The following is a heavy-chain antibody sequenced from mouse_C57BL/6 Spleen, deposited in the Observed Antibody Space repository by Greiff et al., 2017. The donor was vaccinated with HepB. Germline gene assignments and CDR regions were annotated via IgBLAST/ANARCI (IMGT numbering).Heavy chain of an antibody. CDR2: IDPSDSYT. J-gene: IGHJ1*03. V-gene: IGHV1-69*01. CDR1: GYTFTSYW. Sequence: VQLQQPGAELVMPGASVKLSCKASGYTFTSYWMHWVKQRPGQGLEWIGEIDPSDSYTNYNQKFKGKSTLTVDKSSSTAYMQLSSLTSEDSAVYYCARSLTGTRYFDVWGTGTTVTVSS. D-gene: IGHD4-1*01. CDR3: ARSLTGTRYFDV.